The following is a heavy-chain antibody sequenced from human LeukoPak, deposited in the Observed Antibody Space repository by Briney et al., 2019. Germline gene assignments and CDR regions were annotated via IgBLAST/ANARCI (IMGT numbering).Heavy chain of an antibody. CDR2: ISSNGGST. CDR3: VKSDYYDSSGTTDY. J-gene: IGHJ4*02. CDR1: GFTFSSYA. D-gene: IGHD3-22*01. Sequence: PGGSLRLSCSAPGFTFSSYAMHWVRQAPGKGLEYVSAISSNGGSTYYADSVKGRFTISRDNSKNTLYLQMSSLRAEDTAVYYCVKSDYYDSSGTTDYWGQGTLVTVSS. V-gene: IGHV3-64D*06.